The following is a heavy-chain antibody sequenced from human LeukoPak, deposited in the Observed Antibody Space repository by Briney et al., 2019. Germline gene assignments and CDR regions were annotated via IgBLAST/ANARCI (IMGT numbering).Heavy chain of an antibody. CDR2: IKSKTDGGTR. V-gene: IGHV3-15*01. Sequence: GSLRLSCAASGFTFSSAWMSWVRQAPGKGLEWVGHIKSKTDGGTRDYAAPVKGRFTISRDDSKNMLNLQMNSLKTEDTAVYYCSTYLGASAAYYFDFWGQGTLVTVSS. J-gene: IGHJ4*02. D-gene: IGHD3-9*01. CDR1: GFTFSSAW. CDR3: STYLGASAAYYFDF.